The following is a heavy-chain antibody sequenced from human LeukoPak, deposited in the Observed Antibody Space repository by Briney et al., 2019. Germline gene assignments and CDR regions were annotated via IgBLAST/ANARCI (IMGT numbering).Heavy chain of an antibody. J-gene: IGHJ4*02. CDR1: GGSFSGYY. D-gene: IGHD5-24*01. V-gene: IGHV4-34*01. CDR2: INHSGST. Sequence: SETLSLTCAVYGGSFSGYYWSWIRQPPGKGLEWIGEINHSGSTNYNLSLKSRVTISVDTSKNQFSLKLSSVTAADTAVYYCALRGDGYNYPHDYWGQGTLVTVSS. CDR3: ALRGDGYNYPHDY.